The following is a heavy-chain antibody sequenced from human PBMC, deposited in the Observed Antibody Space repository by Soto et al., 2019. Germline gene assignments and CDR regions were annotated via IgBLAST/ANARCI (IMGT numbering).Heavy chain of an antibody. Sequence: GGSLRLSCAASGFTFNDYALTWVRQVPGKGLEWVSSLSSSGFSTHYAESVKGRFTISRDNTKNSLYLQMNSLRAEDTAVYYCARSYCGGDCYSQHYYGMDVWGQGTTVTVSS. CDR2: LSSSGFST. V-gene: IGHV3-23*01. CDR3: ARSYCGGDCYSQHYYGMDV. CDR1: GFTFNDYA. D-gene: IGHD2-21*02. J-gene: IGHJ6*02.